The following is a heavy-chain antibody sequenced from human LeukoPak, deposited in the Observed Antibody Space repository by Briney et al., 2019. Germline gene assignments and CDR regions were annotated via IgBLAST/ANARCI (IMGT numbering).Heavy chain of an antibody. V-gene: IGHV4-61*02. D-gene: IGHD6-13*01. CDR1: GGSISSGNYY. CDR2: IYTSGSA. J-gene: IGHJ5*02. Sequence: PSQTLSLTCTVSGGSISSGNYYWSWIRQPAGKGLEWIGRIYTSGSANYNPSLRSRVTISVDTSKNQFSLKPSSVTAADTAVYYCARISSSSLGFDPWGQGTLVTVSS. CDR3: ARISSSSLGFDP.